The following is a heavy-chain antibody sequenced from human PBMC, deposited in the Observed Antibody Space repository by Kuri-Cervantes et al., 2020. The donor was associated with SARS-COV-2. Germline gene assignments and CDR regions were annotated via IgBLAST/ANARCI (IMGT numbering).Heavy chain of an antibody. D-gene: IGHD2-2*01. Sequence: ASVKVSCKASGYTFTGYYMHWVRQAPGQGLEWMGWINPNSGGTNYAQKFQGWVTMTRDTSISTAYMELSRLRSDDTAVYYCARARPRGQDIVVVPAARKDYYYGMDVWGQGTTVTVSS. J-gene: IGHJ6*02. V-gene: IGHV1-2*04. CDR2: INPNSGGT. CDR3: ARARPRGQDIVVVPAARKDYYYGMDV. CDR1: GYTFTGYY.